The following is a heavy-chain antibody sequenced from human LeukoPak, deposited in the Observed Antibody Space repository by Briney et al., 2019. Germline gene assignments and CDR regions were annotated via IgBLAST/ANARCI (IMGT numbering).Heavy chain of an antibody. J-gene: IGHJ4*02. CDR3: ARDVRNYYDSSGYYLFDY. D-gene: IGHD3-22*01. CDR2: IYCRGST. V-gene: IGHV4-38-2*02. CDR1: GYSISSGYY. Sequence: PSETLSLTCTVSGYSISSGYYWGWIRQSPGKGLEWIGNIYCRGSTHYNPSLKSRVTISMDTSKNQFSLELSSVTAADTAVYYGARDVRNYYDSSGYYLFDYWGQGTLVTVSS.